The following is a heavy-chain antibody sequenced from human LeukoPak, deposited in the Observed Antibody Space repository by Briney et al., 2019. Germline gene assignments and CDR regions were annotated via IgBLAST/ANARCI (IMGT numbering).Heavy chain of an antibody. Sequence: SETLSLTCTVSGGSISSGDYYWSWIRQPPGKGLEWIGSIYYSGSTYYNPSLKSRVTISVDTSKNQFSLKLSSVTAADTAVYYCARRPTVRGVIPYFDYWGQGTLVTVSS. J-gene: IGHJ4*02. CDR2: IYYSGST. CDR1: GGSISSGDYY. V-gene: IGHV4-39*07. D-gene: IGHD3-10*01. CDR3: ARRPTVRGVIPYFDY.